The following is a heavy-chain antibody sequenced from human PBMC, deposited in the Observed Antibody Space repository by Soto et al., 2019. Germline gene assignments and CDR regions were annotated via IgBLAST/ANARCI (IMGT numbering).Heavy chain of an antibody. CDR3: AKLKLAVAGTRWNWFEP. J-gene: IGHJ5*02. D-gene: IGHD6-19*01. Sequence: GGSLRLSCAASGFTFSSYAMSWVRQAPGKGLEWVSAISGSGGSTYYADSVKGRFTISRDNSKNTLYLQMNSLRAEDTAVYYCAKLKLAVAGTRWNWFEPWGQGTLVTVSS. CDR2: ISGSGGST. V-gene: IGHV3-23*01. CDR1: GFTFSSYA.